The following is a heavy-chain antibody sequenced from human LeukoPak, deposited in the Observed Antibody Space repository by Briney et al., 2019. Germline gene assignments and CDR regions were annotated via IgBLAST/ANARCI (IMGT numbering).Heavy chain of an antibody. CDR1: GFTVSSKY. CDR2: FYSGGST. CDR3: AREGLRSAIDY. V-gene: IGHV3-53*01. Sequence: GGSLRLSCAAPGFTVSSKYMSWVRQAPGKGLEWVSVFYSGGSTYYADSVKGRFTISRDNSKNTLYLQMNSLRAEDTAVYYCAREGLRSAIDYWGQGTLVTVSS. D-gene: IGHD4-17*01. J-gene: IGHJ4*02.